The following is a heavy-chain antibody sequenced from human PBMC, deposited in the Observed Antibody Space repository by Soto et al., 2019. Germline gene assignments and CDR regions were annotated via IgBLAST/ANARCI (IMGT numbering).Heavy chain of an antibody. J-gene: IGHJ5*02. CDR1: GYTFTGYY. V-gene: IGHV1-2*04. Sequence: GASVKVSCKASGYTFTGYYMHWVRQAHGQGLEWMGWINPSSGGTNYAQKFQGWVTMTRDTSISTAYMELSRLRSDDTAVYYCAREQDYCSSTSCYAPFDPWGQGTLVTVSS. D-gene: IGHD2-2*01. CDR2: INPSSGGT. CDR3: AREQDYCSSTSCYAPFDP.